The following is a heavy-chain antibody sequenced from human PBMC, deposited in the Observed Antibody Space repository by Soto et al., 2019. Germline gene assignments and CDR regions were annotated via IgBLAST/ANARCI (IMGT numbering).Heavy chain of an antibody. CDR3: VREDYYGSGSPDY. CDR1: GFTFSSHA. J-gene: IGHJ4*02. Sequence: PGGSLRLSCVASGFTFSSHALSWVRQAPGKGLEWISYITASGGTIFYADSVRGRFTISRDNAKDSLYLQMDSLRPEDTAVYYCVREDYYGSGSPDYWGRGTLVTVSS. V-gene: IGHV3-48*01. D-gene: IGHD3-10*01. CDR2: ITASGGTI.